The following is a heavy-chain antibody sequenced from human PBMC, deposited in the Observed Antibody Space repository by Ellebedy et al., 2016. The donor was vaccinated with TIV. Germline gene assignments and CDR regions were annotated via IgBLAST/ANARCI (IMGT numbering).Heavy chain of an antibody. CDR1: GWPFSGYY. V-gene: IGHV4-34*01. CDR3: AGQSQMATISHDNWFDP. Sequence: SETLSLTCAVSGWPFSGYYWAWIRQSPEKGLEWIGEISQNGSTRYNPSLESRVTTSVDTSINQFSLRLTSVTAADTAVYFCAGQSQMATISHDNWFDPWGQGTLVTVSS. CDR2: ISQNGST. J-gene: IGHJ5*02. D-gene: IGHD5-24*01.